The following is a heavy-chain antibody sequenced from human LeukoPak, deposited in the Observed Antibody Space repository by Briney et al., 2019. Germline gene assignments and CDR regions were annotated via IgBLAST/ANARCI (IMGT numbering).Heavy chain of an antibody. CDR3: AREEYYYDSSGYRDYMDV. CDR1: GGSFSGYY. D-gene: IGHD3-22*01. J-gene: IGHJ6*03. V-gene: IGHV4-34*01. Sequence: PSETLSLTCAVYGGSFSGYYWSWIRQPPGKGLEWIGEINHSGSTNYNPSLKSRVTISVDTSKNQFSLKLSSVTAADTAVYYCAREEYYYDSSGYRDYMDVWGKGTTVTVSS. CDR2: INHSGST.